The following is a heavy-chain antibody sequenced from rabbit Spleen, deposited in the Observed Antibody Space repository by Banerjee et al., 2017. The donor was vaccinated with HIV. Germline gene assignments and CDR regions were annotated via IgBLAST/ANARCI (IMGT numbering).Heavy chain of an antibody. Sequence: QSLQESGGGLFQPGASLTLTCTASGFSFSSSDYICWVRQAPGKGLEWITCINMVTGKSVYASWAKGRFIMSRTSSTKVTLQMTSLTAADTATYFCARETWGSTGNYGLWGQGTLVTVS. J-gene: IGHJ3*01. V-gene: IGHV1S40*01. D-gene: IGHD7-1*01. CDR3: ARETWGSTGNYGL. CDR1: GFSFSSSDY. CDR2: INMVTGKS.